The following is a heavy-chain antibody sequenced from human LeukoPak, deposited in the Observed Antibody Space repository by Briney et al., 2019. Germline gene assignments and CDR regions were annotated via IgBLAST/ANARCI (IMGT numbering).Heavy chain of an antibody. D-gene: IGHD6-19*01. CDR3: ARQAVAWRYYFDY. J-gene: IGHJ4*02. V-gene: IGHV3-23*01. CDR2: IRGTGTTT. CDR1: GFTFSDHA. Sequence: GGSPRLSCAASGFTFSDHAMSWVRQAPGKGLEWVSAIRGTGTTTFYAASVKGRFTISRDNSKNTADLQMNSLRAEDTAVYYCARQAVAWRYYFDYWGQGTLVTVSS.